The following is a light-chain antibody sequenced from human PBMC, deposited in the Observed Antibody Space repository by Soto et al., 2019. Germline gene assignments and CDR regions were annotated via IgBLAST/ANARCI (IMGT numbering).Light chain of an antibody. CDR3: QSYESDTVI. CDR1: SGSIASNY. CDR2: EDD. V-gene: IGLV6-57*01. Sequence: NFMLTQPHSVSGSPGKTVTISCTRSSGSIASNYVQWYQQRPGSSPSIVIYEDDQRPSGVPDRFSGSIDSSSSSASLTISGLKTEDEADYYCQSYESDTVIFGGGTKVTVL. J-gene: IGLJ2*01.